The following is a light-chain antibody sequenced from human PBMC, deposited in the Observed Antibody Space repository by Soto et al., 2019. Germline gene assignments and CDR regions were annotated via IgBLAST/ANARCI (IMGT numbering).Light chain of an antibody. V-gene: IGKV1-17*01. J-gene: IGKJ1*01. CDR1: QGITHD. Sequence: DIQMTQSPSSLSASVGDRVTITCRASQGITHDLGWYQQKPGKAPKRLIYDASNLQSGVPSRFSGSGSGTDFTLTISILQPEDFAAYYCLQHYNYPWTFGQGTKVEIK. CDR3: LQHYNYPWT. CDR2: DAS.